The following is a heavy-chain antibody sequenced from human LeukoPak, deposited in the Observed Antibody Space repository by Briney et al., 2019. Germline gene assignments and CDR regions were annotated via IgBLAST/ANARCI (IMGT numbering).Heavy chain of an antibody. D-gene: IGHD4-17*01. Sequence: GGSLRLSCAASGFTVSRKYMTWVRQAPGKGLEWVSIIYSAGNTYYADSVKGRFTISRDNSKNTLYLQMNSLRAEDTAVYSCASRDSGDYTYFDYWGQGTLVTVSS. J-gene: IGHJ4*02. CDR2: IYSAGNT. CDR3: ASRDSGDYTYFDY. V-gene: IGHV3-53*01. CDR1: GFTVSRKY.